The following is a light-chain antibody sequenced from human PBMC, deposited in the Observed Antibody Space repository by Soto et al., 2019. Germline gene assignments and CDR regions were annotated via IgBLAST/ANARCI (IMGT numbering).Light chain of an antibody. V-gene: IGLV1-44*01. CDR1: NSNIGSNA. J-gene: IGLJ2*01. CDR2: GND. Sequence: QSVLTHPPSASGTPGQRVTISCSGSNSNIGSNAVNWYQQLPGTAPKLLIHGNDQRPSGVPDRLSGSKSGTSASLAISGLQSEDEADYYCAAWDDRLNAPVFGGGTKVTVL. CDR3: AAWDDRLNAPV.